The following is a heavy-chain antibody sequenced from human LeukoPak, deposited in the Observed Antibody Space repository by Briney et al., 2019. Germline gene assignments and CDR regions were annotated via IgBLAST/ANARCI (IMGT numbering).Heavy chain of an antibody. CDR3: AKEVEMAIQPRNWFDP. CDR1: GFTFSSYA. V-gene: IGHV3-23*01. J-gene: IGHJ5*02. D-gene: IGHD5-24*01. CDR2: ISGRGGST. Sequence: GGSLRLSCAASGFTFSSYAMSWVRQAPGKGLEWVSAISGRGGSTYYADSVKGRFTISRDNSKNTLYLQMNSLRAEDTAVYYCAKEVEMAIQPRNWFDPWGRGTLVTVSS.